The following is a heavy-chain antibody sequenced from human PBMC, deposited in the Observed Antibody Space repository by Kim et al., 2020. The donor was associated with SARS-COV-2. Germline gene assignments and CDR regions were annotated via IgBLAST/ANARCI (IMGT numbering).Heavy chain of an antibody. CDR1: GFLFTSYT. Sequence: GGSLRLSCAASGFLFTSYTMNWVRQPPGQRPEWVASIASTSHSIYYADSVRGRFTLSRDNARNFVYLQMDSLRVDDKAVYFCARVESFGALYYMDVCGKG. J-gene: IGHJ6*03. V-gene: IGHV3-21*01. D-gene: IGHD3-3*01. CDR3: ARVESFGALYYMDV. CDR2: IASTSHSI.